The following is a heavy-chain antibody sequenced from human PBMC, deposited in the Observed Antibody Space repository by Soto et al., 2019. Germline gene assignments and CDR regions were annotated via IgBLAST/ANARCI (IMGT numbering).Heavy chain of an antibody. Sequence: QVQLVQSGAEVKKPGASVKVSCKASGYTFTSYGISWVRQAPGQGLEWMGWISGYKGNTNYAQKLKGRVTMTTDTSSSTGYMELRSLRSDDKAVYYCARDLRGGYSRYAWFDYWGQGTLVTVSS. V-gene: IGHV1-18*01. CDR3: ARDLRGGYSRYAWFDY. J-gene: IGHJ4*02. CDR2: ISGYKGNT. CDR1: GYTFTSYG. D-gene: IGHD5-12*01.